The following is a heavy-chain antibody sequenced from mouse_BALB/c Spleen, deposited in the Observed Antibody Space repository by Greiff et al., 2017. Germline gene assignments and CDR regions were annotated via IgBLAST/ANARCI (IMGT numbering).Heavy chain of an antibody. Sequence: VQLQQPGAELVKPGASVKLSCKASGYTFTSYWMHWVKQRPGQGLEWIGEINPSNGRTNYNEKFKSKATLTVDKSSSTAYMQLSSLTSEDSAVYYCARPYYEGFAYWGQGTLVTVSA. V-gene: IGHV1S81*02. CDR2: INPSNGRT. CDR1: GYTFTSYW. CDR3: ARPYYEGFAY. J-gene: IGHJ3*01. D-gene: IGHD2-10*01.